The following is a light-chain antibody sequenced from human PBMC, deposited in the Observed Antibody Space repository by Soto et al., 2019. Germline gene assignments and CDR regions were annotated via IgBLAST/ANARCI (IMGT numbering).Light chain of an antibody. V-gene: IGLV2-14*01. CDR2: DVS. Sequence: QSALTQPASVSGSPGQSITISCTGTSSDVGGYNYVSWYQQHPGKAPKLMIYDVSNRPSGVSNRFSGSKSGNTASLTISGLQAEAGADYYCSSYTSSSPWVFGGGTKLTVL. CDR3: SSYTSSSPWV. CDR1: SSDVGGYNY. J-gene: IGLJ3*02.